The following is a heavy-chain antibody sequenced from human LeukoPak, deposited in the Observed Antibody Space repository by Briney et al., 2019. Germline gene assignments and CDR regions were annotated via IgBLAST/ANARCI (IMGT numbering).Heavy chain of an antibody. V-gene: IGHV3-30*02. D-gene: IGHD6-6*01. Sequence: GRSLRLSCAASGFTFSRYGMHWVRQAPGKGLEWVAFIRYDGSNKYYADSVKGRFTISRDNSKNTLYLQMNSLRAEDTAVYYCARDDLYSSSSRVFDYWGQGTLVTVSS. J-gene: IGHJ4*02. CDR1: GFTFSRYG. CDR2: IRYDGSNK. CDR3: ARDDLYSSSSRVFDY.